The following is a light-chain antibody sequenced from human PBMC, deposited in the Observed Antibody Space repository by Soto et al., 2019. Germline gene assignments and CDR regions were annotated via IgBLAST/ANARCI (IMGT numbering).Light chain of an antibody. CDR1: SSNFGAGYD. CDR3: QSYDNSLSGLI. J-gene: IGLJ2*01. V-gene: IGLV1-40*01. Sequence: QSVLTQPPSVSGAPGQRVTISCTGSSSNFGAGYDVQWYQQLPVTAPKLLISGNNNRPPGVPDRFSGSKSGTSASLAITGLQAEDEADYFCQSYDNSLSGLIFGGGTKVTVL. CDR2: GNN.